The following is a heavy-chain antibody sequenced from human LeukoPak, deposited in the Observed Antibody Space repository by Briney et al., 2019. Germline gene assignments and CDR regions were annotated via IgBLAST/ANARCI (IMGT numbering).Heavy chain of an antibody. CDR2: IYTSGST. Sequence: SETLSLTCTVSGGSISSYYWSWIRQPAGKGLEWIGRIYTSGSTNYNPSLKSRVTMSVGTSKNQFSLKLSSVTAADTAVYYCARAADYYDSSGYYHPLFDYWGQGTLVTVSS. CDR1: GGSISSYY. CDR3: ARAADYYDSSGYYHPLFDY. J-gene: IGHJ4*02. V-gene: IGHV4-4*07. D-gene: IGHD3-22*01.